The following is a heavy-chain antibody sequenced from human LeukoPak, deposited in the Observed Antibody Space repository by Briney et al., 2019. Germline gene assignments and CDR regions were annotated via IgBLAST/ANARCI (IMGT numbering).Heavy chain of an antibody. Sequence: SETLSLTCTVSGGSISSGGYYWSWIRQHPGKGLEWIGEINHSGSTNYNPSLKSRVTISVDTSKNQFSLKLSSVTAADTAVYYCARISLELYSSSWYYFDYWGQGTLVTVSS. CDR1: GGSISSGGYY. CDR2: INHSGST. V-gene: IGHV4-31*03. CDR3: ARISLELYSSSWYYFDY. D-gene: IGHD6-13*01. J-gene: IGHJ4*02.